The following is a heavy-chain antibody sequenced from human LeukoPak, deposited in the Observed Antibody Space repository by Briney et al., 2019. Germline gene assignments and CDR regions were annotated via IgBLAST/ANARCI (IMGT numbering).Heavy chain of an antibody. CDR3: ARDRHGSGSAHSFDP. CDR2: IYSSGST. V-gene: IGHV4-59*01. J-gene: IGHJ5*02. CDR1: GGFISSYY. Sequence: SETLSLTCAVSGGFISSYYWSWIRQPPGKGLEWIGYIYSSGSTNYNPSLKSRVTISVDTSKNQFSLKLSFVTAADTAVYYCARDRHGSGSAHSFDPWGQGTLVTVSS. D-gene: IGHD3-10*01.